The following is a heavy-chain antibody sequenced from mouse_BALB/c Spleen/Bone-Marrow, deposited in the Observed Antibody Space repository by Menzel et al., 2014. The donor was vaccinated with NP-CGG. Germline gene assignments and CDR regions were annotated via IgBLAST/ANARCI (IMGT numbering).Heavy chain of an antibody. Sequence: QVQLQQSGPELVKPGASVKISCRASGYAFSSSWMNWVKRRPGQGLEWIGRIYPGDGDTNYNGNFKGKATLTADKSSSTAYMQLSSLTSVDSAVYFCARTYGSSYFVYWGQGTLVTVSA. CDR2: IYPGDGDT. J-gene: IGHJ3*01. CDR1: GYAFSSSW. D-gene: IGHD1-1*01. V-gene: IGHV1-82*01. CDR3: ARTYGSSYFVY.